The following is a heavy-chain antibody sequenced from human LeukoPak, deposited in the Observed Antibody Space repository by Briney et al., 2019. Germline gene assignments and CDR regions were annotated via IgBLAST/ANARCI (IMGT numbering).Heavy chain of an antibody. CDR1: GYTFTGYY. J-gene: IGHJ4*02. CDR3: ARGLGYCSGGSCYGMTTVTV. Sequence: ASVKVSCKASGYTFTGYYMHWVRQAPGQGLEWMGRINPNSGGTNYAQKFQGRVTMTRDTSISTAYMELSRLRSDDTAVYYCARGLGYCSGGSCYGMTTVTVWGQGTLVTVSS. CDR2: INPNSGGT. D-gene: IGHD2-15*01. V-gene: IGHV1-2*06.